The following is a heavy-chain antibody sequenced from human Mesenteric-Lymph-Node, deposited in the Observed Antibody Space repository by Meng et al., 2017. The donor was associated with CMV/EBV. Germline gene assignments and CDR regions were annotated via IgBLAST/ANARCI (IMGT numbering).Heavy chain of an antibody. D-gene: IGHD2-2*01. V-gene: IGHV3-30*02. CDR2: IQFDGSKK. CDR1: GFTFSNAC. J-gene: IGHJ4*02. CDR3: AKDWGRYCRGISCYRSYFDY. Sequence: GESLKISCAASGFTFSNACMRWVRRAPGKGLEWLTFIQFDGSKKYYVDSVKGRFTISRDNSKTTVSLQMNSLRAEDTAVYYCAKDWGRYCRGISCYRSYFDYWGQGTLVTVSS.